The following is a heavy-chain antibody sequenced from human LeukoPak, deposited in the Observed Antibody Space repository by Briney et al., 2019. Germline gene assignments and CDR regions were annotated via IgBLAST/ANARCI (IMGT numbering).Heavy chain of an antibody. V-gene: IGHV4-39*07. CDR1: GDSISRSTYY. J-gene: IGHJ6*02. D-gene: IGHD3-3*01. CDR3: ASALTYDFWSGYYDGGEYYYGMDV. CDR2: VYYGRSP. Sequence: PSETLSLTCTVSGDSISRSTYYWAWIRQPPGKGLEWIGSVYYGRSPYYNPSLKSRVTISVDTSKNQFSLKLSSVTAADTAVYYCASALTYDFWSGYYDGGEYYYGMDVWGQGTTVTVSS.